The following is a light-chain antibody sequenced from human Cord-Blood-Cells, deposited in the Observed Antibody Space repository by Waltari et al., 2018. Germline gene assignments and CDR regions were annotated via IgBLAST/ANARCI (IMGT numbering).Light chain of an antibody. Sequence: QSALTQTRPVSGSPGQSVTISCTGTSSDVGGYNYVSWYKQPPGKAPKLIIYDVSKRPSGVPARFSGSKSGNTASLTISGLQAEDEADYYCCSYAGSYTVFGGGTKLTVL. CDR3: CSYAGSYTV. V-gene: IGLV2-11*01. J-gene: IGLJ2*01. CDR2: DVS. CDR1: SSDVGGYNY.